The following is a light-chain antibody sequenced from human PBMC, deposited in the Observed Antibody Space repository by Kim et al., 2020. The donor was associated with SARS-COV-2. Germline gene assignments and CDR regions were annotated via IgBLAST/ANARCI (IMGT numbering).Light chain of an antibody. CDR1: KLGDKY. CDR2: QHI. J-gene: IGLJ2*01. CDR3: QAWDSSTAVV. Sequence: SYELTQPPSVSVSPGQTASITCSGDKLGDKYACWYQQKPGQSPVLFIYQHIKRPSGIPERFSGSNSGNTATLTISGTQAMDEADYYCQAWDSSTAVVFGG. V-gene: IGLV3-1*01.